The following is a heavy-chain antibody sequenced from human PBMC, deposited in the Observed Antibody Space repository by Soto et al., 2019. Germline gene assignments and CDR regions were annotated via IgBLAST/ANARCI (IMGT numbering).Heavy chain of an antibody. CDR1: GGSITNYY. CDR3: AKGFGNYWAFDY. Sequence: PSETLSLTCTFSGGSITNYYWSWVRQPPGKGLEWIGYIYDSGTTNYNPSLKSRVTMSADTSKNQFSLKLTSMNSLRAEDTAVYYCAKGFGNYWAFDYWGQGTLVTVSS. V-gene: IGHV4-59*01. CDR2: IYDSGTT. J-gene: IGHJ4*02. D-gene: IGHD1-26*01.